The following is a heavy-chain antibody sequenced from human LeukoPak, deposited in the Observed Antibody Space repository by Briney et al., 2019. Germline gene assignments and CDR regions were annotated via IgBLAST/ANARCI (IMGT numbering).Heavy chain of an antibody. Sequence: ASVKVSCKASGGSFTFTSHSISWVRQAPGQGLEWMGGIIPIFGSTNYAQKFQGRVTITTDQSTRTAYMELNSLSSDDTAVYYCARVGRSRGSLPNSYYYMDVWGKGTTVTVSS. D-gene: IGHD1-26*01. CDR1: GGSFTFTSHS. CDR2: IIPIFGST. CDR3: ARVGRSRGSLPNSYYYMDV. V-gene: IGHV1-69*05. J-gene: IGHJ6*03.